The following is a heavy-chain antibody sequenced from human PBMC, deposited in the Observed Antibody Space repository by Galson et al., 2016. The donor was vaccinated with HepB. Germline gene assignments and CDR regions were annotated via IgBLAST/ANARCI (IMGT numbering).Heavy chain of an antibody. J-gene: IGHJ4*02. CDR1: GFTFSDFY. D-gene: IGHD6-25*01. CDR3: ARDRTSRAALDS. CDR2: ISSGGRDT. V-gene: IGHV3-11*05. Sequence: SLRLSCAASGFTFSDFYMAWIRQAPGKGLEYVSHISSGGRDTNYADSVKGRFTITRDNAKKSLYLQMNSLRAEDTAVYYCARDRTSRAALDSGGQGTLVTVSS.